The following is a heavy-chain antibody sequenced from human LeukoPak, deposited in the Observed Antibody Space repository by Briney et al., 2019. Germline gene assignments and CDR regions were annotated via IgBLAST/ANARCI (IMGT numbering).Heavy chain of an antibody. V-gene: IGHV1-18*01. CDR1: GYTFTSYG. J-gene: IGHJ4*02. CDR2: ISAYNGNT. Sequence: GASVKVSCKASGYTFTSYGISWVRQAPGQGLEWMGWISAYNGNTNYAQKLQGRVTMTTDTSTSTAYMELRSLRSDDTAVHYCARDRYDYVWGSYRTPFDYWGQGTLVTVSS. D-gene: IGHD3-16*02. CDR3: ARDRYDYVWGSYRTPFDY.